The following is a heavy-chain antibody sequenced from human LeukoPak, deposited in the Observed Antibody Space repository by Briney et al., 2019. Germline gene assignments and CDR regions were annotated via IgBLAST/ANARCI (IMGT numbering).Heavy chain of an antibody. CDR1: GFTFSSYA. CDR2: ISYDGSNK. Sequence: GALRLSCAASGFTFSSYAMHWVRQAPGKGLEWVAVISYDGSNKYYADSVKGRFTISRDNSKNTLYLQMNSLRAEDTAVYYCARDIQWEHIDYWGQGTLVTVSS. V-gene: IGHV3-30*04. D-gene: IGHD1-26*01. CDR3: ARDIQWEHIDY. J-gene: IGHJ4*02.